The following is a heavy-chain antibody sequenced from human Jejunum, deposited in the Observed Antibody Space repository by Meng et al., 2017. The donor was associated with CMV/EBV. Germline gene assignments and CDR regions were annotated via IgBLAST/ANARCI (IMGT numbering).Heavy chain of an antibody. J-gene: IGHJ4*02. Sequence: VSGDSISSSDSYWKWIRQAAGRVLEWIGYIYENEGKSYNPTIESRVTISVDTSKNKMSLKVMSVTAADKAVYYCARERTNSYYFDYWGQGTLVTVSS. CDR1: GDSISSSDSY. CDR2: IYENEGK. D-gene: IGHD1-14*01. V-gene: IGHV4-30-4*01. CDR3: ARERTNSYYFDY.